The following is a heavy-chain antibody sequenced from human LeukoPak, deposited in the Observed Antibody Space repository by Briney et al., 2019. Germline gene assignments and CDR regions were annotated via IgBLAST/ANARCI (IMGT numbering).Heavy chain of an antibody. CDR3: ARHRARRGFGELAQWFDP. Sequence: SETLSLTCTVSGGSISGSSYYWGWIRQPPGKGLEWIGEINHSGSTNYNPSLKSRVTISVDTSKNQFSLKLSSVTAADTAVYYCARHRARRGFGELAQWFDPWGQGTLVTVSS. J-gene: IGHJ5*02. CDR2: INHSGST. V-gene: IGHV4-39*07. D-gene: IGHD3-10*01. CDR1: GGSISGSSYY.